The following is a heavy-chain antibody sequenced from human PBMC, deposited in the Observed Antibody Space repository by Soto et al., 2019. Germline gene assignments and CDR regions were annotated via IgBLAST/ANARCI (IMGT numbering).Heavy chain of an antibody. CDR3: ARGYCGGDCYSYNWFDP. CDR1: GGSISSYY. Sequence: QVQLQESGPGLVKPSETLSLTCTVSGGSISSYYWSWIRQPPGKGLEWIGYNYYSGSTNYNPSLKSRVTISVDTSKNQFSLKLSSVTAADTAVYYCARGYCGGDCYSYNWFDPWGQGTLVTVSS. D-gene: IGHD2-21*02. V-gene: IGHV4-59*01. CDR2: NYYSGST. J-gene: IGHJ5*02.